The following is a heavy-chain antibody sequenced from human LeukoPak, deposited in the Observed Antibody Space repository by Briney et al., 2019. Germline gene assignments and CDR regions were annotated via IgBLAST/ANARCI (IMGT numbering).Heavy chain of an antibody. CDR1: GFTFSSYS. D-gene: IGHD2-8*01. J-gene: IGHJ5*02. CDR2: ISSSSSYI. Sequence: GGSLRLSCAASGFTFSSYSMNWVRQAPGKGLEWVSSISSSSSYIYYADSVKGRFTISRDNAKNSLYLQMNSLRAEDTAVYYCARGMGYCTNGVCFWFDPWGQGTLVTVSS. V-gene: IGHV3-21*01. CDR3: ARGMGYCTNGVCFWFDP.